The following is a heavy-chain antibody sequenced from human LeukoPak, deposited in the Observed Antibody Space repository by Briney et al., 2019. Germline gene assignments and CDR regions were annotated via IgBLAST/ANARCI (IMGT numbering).Heavy chain of an antibody. CDR3: ARDPLTGYLDY. CDR1: GYIFTDYA. Sequence: GASVKFSCKASGYIFTDYAIHWVRQAPGQRLEWMGWINADNGNTKYSQKFQGRVTITRDTSASTAYMVLSSLRSEDTAVYYCARDPLTGYLDYWGQGTLVTVSS. V-gene: IGHV1-3*01. J-gene: IGHJ4*02. CDR2: INADNGNT. D-gene: IGHD3-9*01.